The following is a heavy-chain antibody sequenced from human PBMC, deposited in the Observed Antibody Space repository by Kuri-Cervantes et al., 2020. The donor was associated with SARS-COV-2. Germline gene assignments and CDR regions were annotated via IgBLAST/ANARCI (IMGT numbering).Heavy chain of an antibody. D-gene: IGHD3-10*01. Sequence: GESLKISCTASGFTFSNYAMSWVRQAPGKGLEWVSDISGSGGSTYYADSVKGRFTISRDNSKNTLYLQMNSLRAEDTVVYYSAKGLPQLLSQVDYWGQGTLVTVSS. V-gene: IGHV3-23*01. CDR1: GFTFSNYA. J-gene: IGHJ4*02. CDR2: ISGSGGST. CDR3: AKGLPQLLSQVDY.